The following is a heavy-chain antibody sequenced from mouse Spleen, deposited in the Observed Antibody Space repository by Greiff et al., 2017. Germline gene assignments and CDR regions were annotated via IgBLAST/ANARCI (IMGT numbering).Heavy chain of an antibody. Sequence: EVMLVESGGGLVKPGGSLKLSCAASGFTFSDYGMHWVRQAPEKGLEWVAYISSGSSTIYYADTVKGRFTISRDNAKNTLFLQMTSLRSEDTAMYYCARRTTVVEDWYFDVWGAGTTVTVSS. CDR2: ISSGSSTI. V-gene: IGHV5-17*01. D-gene: IGHD1-1*01. CDR3: ARRTTVVEDWYFDV. J-gene: IGHJ1*01. CDR1: GFTFSDYG.